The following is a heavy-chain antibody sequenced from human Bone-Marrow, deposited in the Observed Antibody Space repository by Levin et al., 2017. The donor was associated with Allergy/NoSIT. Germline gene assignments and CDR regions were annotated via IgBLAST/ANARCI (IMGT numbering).Heavy chain of an antibody. J-gene: IGHJ6*03. CDR1: GDSSTSGSYY. CDR2: IYTSGST. V-gene: IGHV4-61*02. CDR3: ARWFGDFPPYSYYMDV. Sequence: LRLSCTVSGDSSTSGSYYWSWVRQPAGKGLEWIGRIYTSGSTNYNPSLKSRATVAEDTSKRNFSLKLTSVTAADTAVYYCARWFGDFPPYSYYMDVWGKGTSVTVSS. D-gene: IGHD3-10*01.